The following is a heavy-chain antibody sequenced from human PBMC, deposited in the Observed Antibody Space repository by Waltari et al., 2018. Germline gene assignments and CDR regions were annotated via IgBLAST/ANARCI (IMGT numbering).Heavy chain of an antibody. CDR1: GFTFTSSA. CDR2: IVVGSGNT. Sequence: QMQLVQSGPEVKKPGTSVKVSCKASGFTFTSSAVQWVRQARGQRLEWIGWIVVGSGNTNYAQKFQERVTITRDMSTSTAYMELSSLRSEDTAVYYCAKDIVVVVAAYFDYWGQGTLVTVSS. D-gene: IGHD2-15*01. CDR3: AKDIVVVVAAYFDY. J-gene: IGHJ4*02. V-gene: IGHV1-58*01.